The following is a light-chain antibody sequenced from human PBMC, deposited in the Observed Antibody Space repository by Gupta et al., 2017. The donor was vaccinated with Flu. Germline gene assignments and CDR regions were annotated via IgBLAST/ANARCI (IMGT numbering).Light chain of an antibody. CDR3: QSADSTGTYEV. CDR1: ALPRYH. Sequence: YELTQPSSVSVSQGQTAWITCSGDALPRYHVYWYQQKAGQAPLLLIYKNYERPSGIPERFSGSTSGTIVTLIISGVQAEDEADYFCQSADSTGTYEVFGGGTRLTVL. CDR2: KNY. V-gene: IGLV3-25*02. J-gene: IGLJ3*02.